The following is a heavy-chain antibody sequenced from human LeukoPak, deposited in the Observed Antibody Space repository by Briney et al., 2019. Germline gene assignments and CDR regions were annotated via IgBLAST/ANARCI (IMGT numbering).Heavy chain of an antibody. V-gene: IGHV3-23*01. CDR1: GLTSSSYA. CDR3: AKDTFSYCSSTSCWHFDH. J-gene: IGHJ4*02. CDR2: ISGSGGST. Sequence: GGSLRLSCATSGLTSSSYAMSWVRQAPGKGLEWVSGISGSGGSTYYADSVKGRFTISIDNSKNTLYLQMNSLRAEDTAVYYCAKDTFSYCSSTSCWHFDHWGQGTLVTVSS. D-gene: IGHD2-2*01.